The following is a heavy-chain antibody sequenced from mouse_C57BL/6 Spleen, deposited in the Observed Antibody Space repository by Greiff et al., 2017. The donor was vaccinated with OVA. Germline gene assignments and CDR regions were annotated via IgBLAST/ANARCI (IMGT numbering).Heavy chain of an antibody. J-gene: IGHJ2*01. CDR2: IYPGSGST. CDR3: ARAGGTEGYFDY. D-gene: IGHD4-1*01. CDR1: GYTFTSYW. Sequence: VQLQQPGAELVKPGASVKMSCKASGYTFTSYWITWVKQRPGQGLEWIGDIYPGSGSTNYNEKFKSKATLTVDTSSSTAYMQLSSLTSEDSAVYYGARAGGTEGYFDYWGQGTTLTVSS. V-gene: IGHV1-55*01.